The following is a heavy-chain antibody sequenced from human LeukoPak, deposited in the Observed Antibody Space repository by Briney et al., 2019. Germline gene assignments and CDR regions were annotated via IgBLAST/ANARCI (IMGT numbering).Heavy chain of an antibody. CDR2: INPNSGGT. V-gene: IGHV1-2*06. CDR3: ARRSLSKWFFDY. Sequence: ASVKVSCKASGYTFTGYYMHWVRQAPGQGLEWMGRINPNSGGTNYAQKFQGRVTMTRDTSISTAYMGLSRLRSDDTAVYYCARRSLSKWFFDYWGQGTLVTVSS. D-gene: IGHD3-22*01. J-gene: IGHJ4*02. CDR1: GYTFTGYY.